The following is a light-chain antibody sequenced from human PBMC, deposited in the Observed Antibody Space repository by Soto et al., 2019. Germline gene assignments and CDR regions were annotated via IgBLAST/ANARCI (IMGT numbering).Light chain of an antibody. Sequence: VLTQPASVSGSPGQSITISCTGTSSDVGGYNYVSWSQQHPGKAPQLMIYEVSNRPSGVSNRFSGSKSGNTASLTISGLQAEDEADYYCSSYTSSSTYVFGTGTKVTVL. CDR1: SSDVGGYNY. CDR2: EVS. J-gene: IGLJ1*01. V-gene: IGLV2-14*01. CDR3: SSYTSSSTYV.